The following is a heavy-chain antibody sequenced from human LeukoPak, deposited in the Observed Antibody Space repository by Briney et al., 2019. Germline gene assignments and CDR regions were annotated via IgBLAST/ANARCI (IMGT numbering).Heavy chain of an antibody. Sequence: PGGSLRLSCAASGFTFSSYGMSWVRQAPGKGLEWVANIRQDGSEKYYVDSVKGRFTISRDNAKNSLYLQMNSLRAEDTAVYYCARWRLYSGYGLDYYYYYGMDVWGQGTTVTVSS. D-gene: IGHD5-12*01. CDR1: GFTFSSYG. J-gene: IGHJ6*02. V-gene: IGHV3-7*01. CDR3: ARWRLYSGYGLDYYYYYGMDV. CDR2: IRQDGSEK.